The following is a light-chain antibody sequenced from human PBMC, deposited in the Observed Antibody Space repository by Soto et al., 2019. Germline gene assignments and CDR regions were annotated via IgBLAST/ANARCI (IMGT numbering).Light chain of an antibody. CDR1: QDISNY. Sequence: EIQMTQSPSSLSSSVGDRVTITCQASQDISNYLNWYQQKPGKAPKLLIYDASNLETGVPSRFSGSGSGTDFTFTISSLQPEDIESYYCQQYDSLTLFTFGPGTKVNIK. CDR2: DAS. CDR3: QQYDSLTLFT. J-gene: IGKJ3*01. V-gene: IGKV1-33*01.